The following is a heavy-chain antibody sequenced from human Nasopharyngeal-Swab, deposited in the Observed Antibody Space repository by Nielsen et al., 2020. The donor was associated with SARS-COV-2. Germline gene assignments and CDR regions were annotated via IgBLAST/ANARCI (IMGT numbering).Heavy chain of an antibody. D-gene: IGHD3-3*01. CDR1: GFTFSDYC. V-gene: IGHV3-11*04. J-gene: IGHJ4*02. Sequence: GGSLRLSCAASGFTFSDYCLSWIRQAPGKGLEWVSHISTTGSSKYYADSLKGRFTISRDNDKNSLYLQMNSLRADDTAVYYCASGGYDFWSGSPSDSWGLGTLVTVSS. CDR3: ASGGYDFWSGSPSDS. CDR2: ISTTGSSK.